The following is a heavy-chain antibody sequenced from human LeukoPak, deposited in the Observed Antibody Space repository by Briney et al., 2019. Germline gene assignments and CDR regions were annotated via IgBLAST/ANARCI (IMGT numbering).Heavy chain of an antibody. Sequence: GGSLRLSCAASGFTFSTYSGNWIRQAPGKGLEWVSSISDDSNYIFYADSVKGRFTISRDNAKNSLYLQMNSLRVEDTAVYYCAKVAKYYYGSETYYFFEHWGQGTPVTASS. V-gene: IGHV3-21*01. J-gene: IGHJ4*02. D-gene: IGHD3-10*01. CDR1: GFTFSTYS. CDR3: AKVAKYYYGSETYYFFEH. CDR2: ISDDSNYI.